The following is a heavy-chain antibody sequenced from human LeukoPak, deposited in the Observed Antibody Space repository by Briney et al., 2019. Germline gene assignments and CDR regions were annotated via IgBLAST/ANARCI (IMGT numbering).Heavy chain of an antibody. D-gene: IGHD2-2*01. J-gene: IGHJ4*02. CDR1: GFTISSYN. Sequence: GGSLRLSCAASGFTISSYNMHCVRQAPGKGLEWVAVISYDGSNKYHADSVKGRFTISRDNSKSTLYLQMNSLRPQDTAVYYCARGTSFDYWGQGTLVTVSS. CDR2: ISYDGSNK. V-gene: IGHV3-30*03. CDR3: ARGTSFDY.